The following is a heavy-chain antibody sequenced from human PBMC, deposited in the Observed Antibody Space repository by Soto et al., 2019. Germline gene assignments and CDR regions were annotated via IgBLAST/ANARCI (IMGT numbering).Heavy chain of an antibody. Sequence: WGSLRLSCSASVFTFSSYARSWLRQAPGKGLEWVSSISGSGGGTYYADSVKGRFAFSRDNSKNTLYLQMNSLRAEDTAVYYCAKFGMATTKRSPPYYIDYWGQGALVTVSS. J-gene: IGHJ4*02. CDR2: ISGSGGGT. V-gene: IGHV3-23*01. CDR1: VFTFSSYA. D-gene: IGHD1-1*01. CDR3: AKFGMATTKRSPPYYIDY.